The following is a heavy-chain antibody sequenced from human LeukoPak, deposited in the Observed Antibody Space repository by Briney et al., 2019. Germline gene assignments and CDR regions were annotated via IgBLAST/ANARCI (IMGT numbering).Heavy chain of an antibody. V-gene: IGHV3-21*01. CDR2: ISSSSTYI. CDR1: GFTFRSYT. D-gene: IGHD3-3*01. J-gene: IGHJ4*02. Sequence: GGSLRLSCAASGFTFRSYTMNWVRQAPGKGLEWVSSISSSSTYIYYADSVKGRFTISRDNAKNSLFLQMNSLRAEDSAVYYCATSSGPPNWGQGTLVTVSS. CDR3: ATSSGPPN.